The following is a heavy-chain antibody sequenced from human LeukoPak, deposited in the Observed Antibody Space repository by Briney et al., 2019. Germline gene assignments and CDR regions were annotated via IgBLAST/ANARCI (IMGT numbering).Heavy chain of an antibody. CDR3: ARRGYYDSSGYSQGGIDY. CDR1: GGSFSGYY. Sequence: SETLSLTCAVYGGSFSGYYWSWIRQPPGKGLEWIGEINHSGSTNYNPSLKSRVTISVDTSKNQFSLKLSSVTAADTAVYYCARRGYYDSSGYSQGGIDYWGQGTLVTVSS. CDR2: INHSGST. D-gene: IGHD3-22*01. J-gene: IGHJ4*02. V-gene: IGHV4-34*01.